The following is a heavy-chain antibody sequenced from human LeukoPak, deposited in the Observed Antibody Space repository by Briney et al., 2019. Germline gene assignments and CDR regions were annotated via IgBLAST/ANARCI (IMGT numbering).Heavy chain of an antibody. CDR2: ISWNSGSI. CDR3: ARDLLSGSGAFDI. V-gene: IGHV3-9*01. J-gene: IGHJ3*02. D-gene: IGHD3-10*01. CDR1: GFTFDDYA. Sequence: GGSLRLSCAASGFTFDDYAIHWVRQAPGKGLEWVSGISWNSGSIGYADSVRGRFTISRDNAKNSLYLEMNSLRAEDTAVYYCARDLLSGSGAFDIWGQGTMVTVSS.